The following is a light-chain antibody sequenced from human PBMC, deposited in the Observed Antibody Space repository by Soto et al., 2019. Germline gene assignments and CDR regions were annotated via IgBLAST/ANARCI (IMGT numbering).Light chain of an antibody. J-gene: IGLJ1*01. V-gene: IGLV1-44*01. Sequence: QSVLTQPPSASGTPLHRGSIFCSGRSSNIGSSTVHWFQQLPGTAPKLLIHRSDQRPSGVPDRFSGSKSGTSASLAISGLQSEDEADYYCAAWDEALNGHVFGTGTKVTVL. CDR2: RSD. CDR3: AAWDEALNGHV. CDR1: SSNIGSST.